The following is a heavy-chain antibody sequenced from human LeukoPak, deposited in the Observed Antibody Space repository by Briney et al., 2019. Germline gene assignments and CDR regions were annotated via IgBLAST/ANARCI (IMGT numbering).Heavy chain of an antibody. CDR1: GGSISSDY. V-gene: IGHV4-59*01. Sequence: SETLSLTCSVSGGSISSDYWSWIRQPPGKGLEWIGYMYYTGSTNYNPSLKSRVTISLATSKTQFSLKLSSVTAADTAVYYCARVGIVYGMDVWGQGTTVTVSS. D-gene: IGHD2-15*01. CDR3: ARVGIVYGMDV. J-gene: IGHJ6*02. CDR2: MYYTGST.